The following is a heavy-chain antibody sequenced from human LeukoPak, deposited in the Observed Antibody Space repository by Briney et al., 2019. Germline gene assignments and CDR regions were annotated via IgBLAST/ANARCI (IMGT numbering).Heavy chain of an antibody. CDR2: IYYSGST. CDR3: ARGVPEYYDFWSGYFYYFAY. V-gene: IGHV4-59*01. CDR1: SGSISSYF. D-gene: IGHD3-3*01. Sequence: SETLSLTCTVSSGSISSYFWSWIRQPPGKGLEWIGYIYYSGSTNYNPSLKSRVTISVDTSMNQFSLKLTSVTAADTAVYYCARGVPEYYDFWSGYFYYFAYWGQGTLVTVSS. J-gene: IGHJ4*02.